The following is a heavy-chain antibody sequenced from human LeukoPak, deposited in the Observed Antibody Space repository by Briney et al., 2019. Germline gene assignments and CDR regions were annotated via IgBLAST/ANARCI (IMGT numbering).Heavy chain of an antibody. Sequence: ASVKVSCKASGYTFTGYYIHWVRQAPGQGLEWMGWFNSNSGGTNFAQKFQGKVTMTRDTSISTAYMELSRLTSDDTAVYYCARAGDSGNLAWGQGTLVTVSS. D-gene: IGHD1-26*01. J-gene: IGHJ5*02. CDR1: GYTFTGYY. CDR3: ARAGDSGNLA. CDR2: FNSNSGGT. V-gene: IGHV1-2*02.